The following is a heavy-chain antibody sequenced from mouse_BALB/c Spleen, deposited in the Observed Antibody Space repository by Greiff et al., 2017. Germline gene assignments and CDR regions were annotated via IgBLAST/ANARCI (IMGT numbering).Heavy chain of an antibody. J-gene: IGHJ4*01. CDR2: ISNGGGST. V-gene: IGHV5-12-2*01. CDR3: ERKGSDVYFPMAC. Sequence: EVKLVESGGGLVQPGGSLKLSCAASGFTFSSYTMSWVRQTPEKRLEWVAYISNGGGSTYYPDTGKGRFTISRDNAKNPLYLQMSSLKSEDTAMFYWERKGSDVYFPMACGGQGTSVPVPP. CDR1: GFTFSSYT.